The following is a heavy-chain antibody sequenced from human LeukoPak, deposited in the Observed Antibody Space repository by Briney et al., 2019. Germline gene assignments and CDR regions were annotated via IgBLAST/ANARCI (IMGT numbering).Heavy chain of an antibody. V-gene: IGHV4-61*02. CDR2: INTSGTT. CDR3: ARGCRDGYSNYWYFDL. D-gene: IGHD5-24*01. Sequence: SETLSLTCTVSGGSISSGTYYWSWIRQPAGKALEWIGRINTSGTTNYDPSVKSRVTISVDTSKNQFSLNLSSVTAADTAVYYCARGCRDGYSNYWYFDLWGRGTLVTVSS. J-gene: IGHJ2*01. CDR1: GGSISSGTYY.